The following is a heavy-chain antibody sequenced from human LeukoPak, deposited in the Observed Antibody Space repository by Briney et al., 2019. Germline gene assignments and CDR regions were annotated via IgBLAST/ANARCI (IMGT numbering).Heavy chain of an antibody. D-gene: IGHD2-2*01. CDR2: IIPIFGTA. V-gene: IGHV1-69*01. CDR1: GGTFSSYA. CDR3: ARDGTSLEAYNWFDP. Sequence: SVKVSCKASGGTFSSYAISWVRQSPGQGLEWMGGIIPIFGTANYAQKFQGRVTITADESTSTAYMELSSLRSEDTAVYYCARDGTSLEAYNWFDPWGQGTLVTVSS. J-gene: IGHJ5*02.